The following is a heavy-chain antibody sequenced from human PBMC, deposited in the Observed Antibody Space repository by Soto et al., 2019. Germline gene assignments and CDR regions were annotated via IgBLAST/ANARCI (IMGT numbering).Heavy chain of an antibody. J-gene: IGHJ3*02. V-gene: IGHV4-61*01. CDR2: IYYSGST. CDR3: ARAYYDFWSGYQSDAFDI. CDR1: GGSVSSGSYY. Sequence: PSETLSLTCTVSGGSVSSGSYYWSWIRQPPGKGLEWIGYIYYSGSTNYNPSLKSRVTISVDMSKNQFSLKLSSVTAADTAVYYCARAYYDFWSGYQSDAFDIWGQGTMVTVSS. D-gene: IGHD3-3*01.